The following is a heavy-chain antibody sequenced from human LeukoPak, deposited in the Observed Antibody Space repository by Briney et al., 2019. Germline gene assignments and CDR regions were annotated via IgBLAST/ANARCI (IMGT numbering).Heavy chain of an antibody. J-gene: IGHJ4*02. CDR3: ARVQGSSGPGIFEY. D-gene: IGHD6-19*01. CDR2: IKQDGSEK. V-gene: IGHV3-7*01. Sequence: GGSLRLSCAASGFTFSNYWMSWVRQAPGKGLEWVADIKQDGSEKFYVDSVKGRLTISRDNAKNSLYLQMNSLRVEDTAVYYCARVQGSSGPGIFEYWGQGTLVTVSS. CDR1: GFTFSNYW.